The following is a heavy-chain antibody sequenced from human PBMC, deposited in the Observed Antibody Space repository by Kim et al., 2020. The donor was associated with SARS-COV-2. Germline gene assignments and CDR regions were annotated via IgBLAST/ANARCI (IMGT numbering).Heavy chain of an antibody. CDR1: GFTFSSYG. Sequence: GGSLRLSCAASGFTFSSYGMHWVRQAPGKGLEWVAVIWYDGSNKYYADSVKGRFTISRDNSKNTLYLQMNSLSAEDTAVYYCAREGGIAVADNPSFDYWGQGTLVTVSS. CDR2: IWYDGSNK. J-gene: IGHJ4*02. D-gene: IGHD6-19*01. CDR3: AREGGIAVADNPSFDY. V-gene: IGHV3-33*01.